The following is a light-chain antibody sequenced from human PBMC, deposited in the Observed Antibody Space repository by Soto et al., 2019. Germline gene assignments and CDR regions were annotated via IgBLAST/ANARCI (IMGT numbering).Light chain of an antibody. CDR2: WAS. CDR1: RSVLYSSDNKNY. Sequence: DIVMTQSPDSLAVSLGERATINCKSSRSVLYSSDNKNYLAWYRQKPGQPPELPIYWASTRESGVPDRFRGSGSGTDFSLTISSLQAEDVAVYYCQQYYSTPRTFGQGTKVDIK. CDR3: QQYYSTPRT. J-gene: IGKJ1*01. V-gene: IGKV4-1*01.